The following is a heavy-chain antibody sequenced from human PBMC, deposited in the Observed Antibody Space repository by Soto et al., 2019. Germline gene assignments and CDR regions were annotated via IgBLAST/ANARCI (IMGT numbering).Heavy chain of an antibody. Sequence: QINLVQSGAEVKKAGASVKVSCKASGYTFISYGIAWVRQAPGQGLEWMGWISPYNGKTYYAQKFQDRVTLTTDTSTSTAYRDVSSLRSDDTALYYCARAWYATSWVGILHTGVHGVEIDFWGQGTLVTVSS. CDR3: ARAWYATSWVGILHTGVHGVEIDF. CDR2: ISPYNGKT. J-gene: IGHJ4*02. CDR1: GYTFISYG. D-gene: IGHD6-13*01. V-gene: IGHV1-18*01.